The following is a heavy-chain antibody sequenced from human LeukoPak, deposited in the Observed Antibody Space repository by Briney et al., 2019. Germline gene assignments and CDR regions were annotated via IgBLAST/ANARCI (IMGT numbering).Heavy chain of an antibody. Sequence: PSETLSLTCTVSGGSISTFYWSWIRQPPGKGLDWIGYMHYSGSSNYNPSLKSRVTISLDTSKNQVSLKLTSVTPADSAMYYCARAHRGYDYELYYYYYMDVWGKGTTVTVSS. CDR3: ARAHRGYDYELYYYYYMDV. CDR2: MHYSGSS. D-gene: IGHD5-12*01. J-gene: IGHJ6*03. CDR1: GGSISTFY. V-gene: IGHV4-59*01.